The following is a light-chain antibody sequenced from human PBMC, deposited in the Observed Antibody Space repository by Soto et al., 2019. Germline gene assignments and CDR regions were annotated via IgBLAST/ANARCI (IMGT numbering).Light chain of an antibody. CDR3: YSYAGSYTFV. CDR1: SSDVGGYNY. J-gene: IGLJ1*01. V-gene: IGLV2-11*01. Sequence: QSALTQPRSVSGFPGQSVAISCTGTSSDVGGYNYVTWYQQHPGRAPKVMIYDVKTRPSGVPDRFSGSKSGNTASLTISELQAEHEADYYCYSYAGSYTFVFGTGTKLTVL. CDR2: DVK.